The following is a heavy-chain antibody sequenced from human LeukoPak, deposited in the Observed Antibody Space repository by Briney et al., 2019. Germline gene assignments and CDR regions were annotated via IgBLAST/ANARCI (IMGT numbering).Heavy chain of an antibody. CDR1: GFTFSNYG. J-gene: IGHJ4*02. CDR2: IWYDGSDK. CDR3: ARPVVLGAYLRGAYYFDS. Sequence: GRSLRLSCAASGFTFSNYGMHWVRQAPGKGLEWVAVIWYDGSDKYHADSVKGRFTISRDNSKNALYLQMNSLRVEDTAVYYCARPVVLGAYLRGAYYFDSWGQGTLVTVSS. D-gene: IGHD3-16*01. V-gene: IGHV3-33*01.